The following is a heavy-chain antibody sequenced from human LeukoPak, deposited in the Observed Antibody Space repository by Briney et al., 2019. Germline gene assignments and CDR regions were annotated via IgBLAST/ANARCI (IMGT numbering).Heavy chain of an antibody. D-gene: IGHD3-16*01. CDR3: ARGGPPPFDY. V-gene: IGHV4-30-4*01. CDR2: IFNSEST. CDR1: GGSLTSDEFY. J-gene: IGHJ4*02. Sequence: PSETLSLTRTVSGGSLTSDEFYWSWIRPPPGKGLEWIGYIFNSESTHYNPSLKSRVTMSGDTSKNQSSLNLSSVTAADTAVYYCARGGPPPFDYWGQGALVTVSS.